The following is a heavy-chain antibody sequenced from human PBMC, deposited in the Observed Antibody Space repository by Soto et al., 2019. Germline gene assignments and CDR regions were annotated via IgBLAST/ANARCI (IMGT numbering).Heavy chain of an antibody. D-gene: IGHD3-22*01. CDR1: GFTFSGSA. CDR2: IRSKANSYAT. V-gene: IGHV3-73*01. Sequence: GGSLRLSCAASGFTFSGSAMHWVRQASGKGLEWVGRIRSKANSYATAYAASVKGRFTISRDDSKNTAYLQMNSLKTEDTAVYYCTGRQTYYYDSSGYYYYYGMDVWGQGTTVTVSS. CDR3: TGRQTYYYDSSGYYYYYGMDV. J-gene: IGHJ6*02.